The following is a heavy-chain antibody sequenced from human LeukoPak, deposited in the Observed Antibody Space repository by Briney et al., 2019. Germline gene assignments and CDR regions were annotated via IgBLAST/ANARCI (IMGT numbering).Heavy chain of an antibody. CDR3: ARIVGASDY. CDR2: IYYSGST. D-gene: IGHD1-26*01. V-gene: IGHV4-39*01. CDR1: GGSISSSTYY. Sequence: SETLSLTCTVSGGSISSSTYYWGWIRQSPGKGLEWIGSIYYSGSTYYNPSLKSRATISVDTSKNQFSLKLSSVTAADTAVYYCARIVGASDYWGQGTLVTVSS. J-gene: IGHJ4*02.